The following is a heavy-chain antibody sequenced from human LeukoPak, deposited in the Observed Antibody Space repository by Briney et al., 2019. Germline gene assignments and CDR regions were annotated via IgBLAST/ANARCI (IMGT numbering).Heavy chain of an antibody. V-gene: IGHV4-39*01. CDR3: ARHAAPSGYFDY. J-gene: IGHJ4*02. D-gene: IGHD3-3*01. CDR1: GGSISSSSYY. Sequence: SETLSLTCIVSGGSISSSSYYWGWIRQPPGKGLEWIGSIYYSGSTYYNPSLKSRVTISVDTSKNQFSLKLSSVTAADTAVYYCARHAAPSGYFDYWGQGTLVTVSS. CDR2: IYYSGST.